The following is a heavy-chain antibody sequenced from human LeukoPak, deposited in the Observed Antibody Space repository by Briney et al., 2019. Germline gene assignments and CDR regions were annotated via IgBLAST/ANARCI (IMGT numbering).Heavy chain of an antibody. V-gene: IGHV3-23*01. D-gene: IGHD6-13*01. CDR1: GFTFSSYA. Sequence: GGSLRLSCAASGFTFSSYAMSWVRQAPGKGLEWVSAISGSGGSTYYADSVKGRFTISRGNSKNTLYLQMNSLRAKDTAVYYCAKGGMSPVDYWGQGTLVTVSS. CDR2: ISGSGGST. CDR3: AKGGMSPVDY. J-gene: IGHJ4*02.